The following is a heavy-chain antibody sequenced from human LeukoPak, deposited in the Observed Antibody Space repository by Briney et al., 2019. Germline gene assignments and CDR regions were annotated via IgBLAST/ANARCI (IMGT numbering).Heavy chain of an antibody. D-gene: IGHD3-16*01. CDR3: ATDRAWGGFDN. V-gene: IGHV3-74*01. CDR1: GFTFSTYW. CDR2: IRTDGGST. Sequence: GGSLRLSRAASGFTFSTYWMHWVRQAPGKGLVWVSRIRTDGGSTYYADSVKGRFTVSRDNAKNTLDLQMNSLRVEDTAVYYCATDRAWGGFDNWGQGTLVTVSS. J-gene: IGHJ4*02.